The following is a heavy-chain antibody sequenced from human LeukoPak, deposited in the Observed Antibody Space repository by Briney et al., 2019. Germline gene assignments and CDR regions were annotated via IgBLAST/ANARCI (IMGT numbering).Heavy chain of an antibody. D-gene: IGHD6-13*01. Sequence: SETLSLTCAVYGGSFSGYYWSWIRQPPGKGLEWIGEINHSGSTNYNPSLKSRVTISVDTSKNQFSLKLSSVTAADTAVYYCARGIAAAGSLYYYGMDVWGQGTTVTVSS. J-gene: IGHJ6*02. CDR2: INHSGST. V-gene: IGHV4-34*01. CDR1: GGSFSGYY. CDR3: ARGIAAAGSLYYYGMDV.